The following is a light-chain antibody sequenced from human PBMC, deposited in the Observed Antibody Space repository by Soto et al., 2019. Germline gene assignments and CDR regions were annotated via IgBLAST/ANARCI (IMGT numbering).Light chain of an antibody. CDR1: KSDIGVYDF. CDR2: EVV. V-gene: IGLV2-8*01. Sequence: QSVLTQPPPASGPPGQSGTISCTGTKSDIGVYDFVSWYQHHPGKAPRLIIYEVVQRPSGVPDRFSGSKSGNTASLTVSGLQAADEADYFCKSYAGSNTYVFGSGTKVTI. CDR3: KSYAGSNTYV. J-gene: IGLJ1*01.